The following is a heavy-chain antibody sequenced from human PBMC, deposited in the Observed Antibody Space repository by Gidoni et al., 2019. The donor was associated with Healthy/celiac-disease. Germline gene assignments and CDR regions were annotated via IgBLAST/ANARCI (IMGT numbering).Heavy chain of an antibody. D-gene: IGHD2-21*02. CDR2: IYYSGST. V-gene: IGHV4-39*01. CDR1: CGSLSSRRHY. J-gene: IGHJ4*02. CDR3: ARQSLAYCGGDCYPFDY. Sequence: LTPPESGPRLVKPYETLYPTRTVSCGSLSSRRHYWGWIRQPPGKGLEWIVNIYYSGSTYYNPSLKSRVTISVDTSKNQFSLKLSSVTAADTAVYYCARQSLAYCGGDCYPFDYWGQGTLVTVSS.